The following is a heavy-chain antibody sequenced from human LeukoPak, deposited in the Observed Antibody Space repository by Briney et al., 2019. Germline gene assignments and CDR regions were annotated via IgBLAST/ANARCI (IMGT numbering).Heavy chain of an antibody. CDR3: ARHDL. CDR2: FYYSGYT. Sequence: SETLSLTCTVSGGSISSSGYYWGWIRQPPGKGLEWIASFYYSGYTYYNPSLKSRVTISVDTSKNHFSLRVNSVTAADSAVYYCARHDLWGQGTLVTVSS. V-gene: IGHV4-39*01. J-gene: IGHJ4*02. CDR1: GGSISSSGYY.